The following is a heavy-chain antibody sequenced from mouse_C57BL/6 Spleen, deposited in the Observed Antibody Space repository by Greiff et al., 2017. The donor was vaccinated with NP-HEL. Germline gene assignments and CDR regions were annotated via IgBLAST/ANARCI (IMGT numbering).Heavy chain of an antibody. CDR2: ISNGGGST. CDR1: GFTFSDYY. V-gene: IGHV5-12*01. Sequence: EVKVVESGGGLVQPGGSLKLSCAASGFTFSDYYMYWVRQTPEKRLEWVAYISNGGGSTYYPDTVKGRFTISRDNAKNTLYLQMSRLKSEDTAMYYCARHEGIKFPYYYAMDYWGQGTSVTVSS. CDR3: ARHEGIKFPYYYAMDY. J-gene: IGHJ4*01.